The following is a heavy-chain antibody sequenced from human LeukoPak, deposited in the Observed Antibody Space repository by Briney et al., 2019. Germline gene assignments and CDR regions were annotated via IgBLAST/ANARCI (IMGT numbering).Heavy chain of an antibody. CDR2: VAWKRVNT. Sequence: GGSLRLSCAVSGFTFDNYAMLWVRQAPGKGREWVSGVAWKRVNTVFWYSVKGRFTISRDNAHNSLYLKINSLTPEDTAFYFCAKDMNSYGSGSSYNTWGPFDSWGQGTLVTVSS. CDR1: GFTFDNYA. V-gene: IGHV3-9*01. CDR3: AKDMNSYGSGSSYNTWGPFDS. J-gene: IGHJ4*02. D-gene: IGHD3-10*01.